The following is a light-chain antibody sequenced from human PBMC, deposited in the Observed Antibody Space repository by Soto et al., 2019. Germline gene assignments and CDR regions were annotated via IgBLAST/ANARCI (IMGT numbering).Light chain of an antibody. J-gene: IGKJ3*01. CDR3: QQYGSSLFT. CDR1: QSVSSSY. V-gene: IGKV3-20*01. CDR2: GAS. Sequence: EIVLTQSPGTLSLSPGERATLSCRASQSVSSSYLAWYQQKPGQAPRLLIYGASSRATGIPDRISGSGSGTDVTLTISRLEPEDFAVYYCQQYGSSLFTFGPGTKVDIK.